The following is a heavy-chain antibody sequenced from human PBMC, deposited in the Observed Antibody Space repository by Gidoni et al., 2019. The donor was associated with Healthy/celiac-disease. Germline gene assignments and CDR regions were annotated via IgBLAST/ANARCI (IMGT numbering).Heavy chain of an antibody. CDR2: ISSSRSTI. Sequence: EVQLVESGGGLVQTGGSLRLSCAASGVTFSSYSMNWVRQAPGKGLEWVSYISSSRSTIYYAYSVKCRFTISRDNSKHSLFLQMNSLRADDTAVYYCARLRPMFRGVIVLYYYYGMDVWGQGTTFTVSS. CDR3: ARLRPMFRGVIVLYYYYGMDV. V-gene: IGHV3-48*04. CDR1: GVTFSSYS. D-gene: IGHD3-10*01. J-gene: IGHJ6*02.